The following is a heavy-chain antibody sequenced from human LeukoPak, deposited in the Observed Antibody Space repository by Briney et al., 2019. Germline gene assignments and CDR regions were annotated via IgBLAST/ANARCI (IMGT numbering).Heavy chain of an antibody. Sequence: PGGSLRLSCAASGFIFSNFDMHWVRQAPGKGLEYVSSINAGGGSTYYAASVKGRFTISRGAVKDTLYLQMGSVRIEDTAVYYCARGGLESPWSGYNAPDFWGQGTLVAVSS. D-gene: IGHD3-3*01. V-gene: IGHV3-64*02. J-gene: IGHJ4*02. CDR1: GFIFSNFD. CDR3: ARGGLESPWSGYNAPDF. CDR2: INAGGGST.